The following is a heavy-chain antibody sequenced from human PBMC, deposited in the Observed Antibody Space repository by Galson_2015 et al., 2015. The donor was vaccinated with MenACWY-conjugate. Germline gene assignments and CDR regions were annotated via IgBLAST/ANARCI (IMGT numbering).Heavy chain of an antibody. CDR1: GITFSTYE. D-gene: IGHD3-3*01. CDR2: IGPSGSDI. J-gene: IGHJ6*03. V-gene: IGHV3-48*03. CDR3: ARDPPTFGVVIIPSYMDV. Sequence: SLRLSCAVSGITFSTYEMNWVRQAPGKGLEWLSYIGPSGSDIYYADSVKGRFTISRDNAKNSLYLQMNSLRAEDTAVYYCARDPPTFGVVIIPSYMDVWGKGTTVTVSS.